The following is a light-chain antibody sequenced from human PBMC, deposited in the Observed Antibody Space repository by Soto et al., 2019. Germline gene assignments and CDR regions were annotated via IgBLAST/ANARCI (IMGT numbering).Light chain of an antibody. V-gene: IGLV2-8*01. CDR3: SSYASSDNVV. J-gene: IGLJ2*01. CDR2: EVS. CDR1: SSDVGGYNY. Sequence: QSALTQPPSASGSPGQSVTISCTGTSSDVGGYNYVSWYQQHTGNAPKHMIYEVSKRPSGVPDRFSGSKSGNTASLTVSGLQAGDEADYSCSSYASSDNVVFGGGTELTVL.